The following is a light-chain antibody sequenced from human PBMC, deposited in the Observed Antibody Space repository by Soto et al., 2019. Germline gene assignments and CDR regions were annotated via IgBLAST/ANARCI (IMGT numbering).Light chain of an antibody. CDR2: EAT. V-gene: IGLV2-23*01. Sequence: QSVLTQPASVSGSPGQSITISCTGTSSDVGSYNLVSWYQQHPGKALKLIIYEATKRPSGVSNRFSGSKSGNTASMTISGLQAEDEADYYCCSYAPSPTVVFGGGTKVTVL. J-gene: IGLJ2*01. CDR1: SSDVGSYNL. CDR3: CSYAPSPTVV.